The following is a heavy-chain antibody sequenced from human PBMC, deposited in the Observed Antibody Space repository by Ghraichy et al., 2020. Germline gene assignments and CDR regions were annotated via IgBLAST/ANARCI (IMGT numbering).Heavy chain of an antibody. CDR3: ARETAAPREFDY. CDR2: IYYSGST. CDR1: GGSISSSSYY. Sequence: SETLSLTCTVSGGSISSSSYYWGWIRQPPGKGLEWIGSIYYSGSTYYNPSLKSRVTISVDTSKNQFSLKLSSVTAADTAVYYCARETAAPREFDYWGQGTLVTVSS. V-gene: IGHV4-39*02. J-gene: IGHJ4*02. D-gene: IGHD2-2*01.